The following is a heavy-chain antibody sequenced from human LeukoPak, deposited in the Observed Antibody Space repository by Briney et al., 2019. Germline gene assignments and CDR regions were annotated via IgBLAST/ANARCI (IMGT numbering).Heavy chain of an antibody. CDR1: GFTLSRYG. V-gene: IGHV3-33*08. D-gene: IGHD6-13*01. Sequence: GGSLRLSCAASGFTLSRYGMHWVRQAPGKGLVWVAVIWYNGDKKYYADSVKGRFSLSRENHKNTLYLQMDSLSPGDRVVFYLARGAPYSSTSAVYFDYCRQGTLVTVSS. J-gene: IGHJ4*02. CDR2: IWYNGDKK. CDR3: ARGAPYSSTSAVYFDY.